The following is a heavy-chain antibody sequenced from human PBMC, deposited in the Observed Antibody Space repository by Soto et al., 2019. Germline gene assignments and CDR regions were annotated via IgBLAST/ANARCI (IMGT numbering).Heavy chain of an antibody. CDR1: GFTFSSYA. V-gene: IGHV3-23*01. Sequence: EVQLLESGGGLVQPGGSLRLSCAASGFTFSSYAMSWVRQAPGKGLEWVSAISGSGGSTYYADSVKGRFTISRDNSKNPLDLELNSLGAEDTAVYYCAKDLVVVVAATRLDAFDIWGQGTMVTVSS. J-gene: IGHJ3*02. CDR2: ISGSGGST. CDR3: AKDLVVVVAATRLDAFDI. D-gene: IGHD2-15*01.